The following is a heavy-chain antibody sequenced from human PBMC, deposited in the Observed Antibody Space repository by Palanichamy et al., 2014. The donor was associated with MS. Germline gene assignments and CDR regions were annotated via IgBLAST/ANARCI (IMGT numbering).Heavy chain of an antibody. Sequence: EVQLVESGGGLVKPGGSLRLSCAASGFTFSSYSMNWVRQAPGKGLEWVSSISSSSSYIYYADSVKGRFTISRDNAKNSLYLQMNSLRAEDTAVYYCAREVSTVTQDFDYWGQGTLVTVSS. J-gene: IGHJ4*02. D-gene: IGHD4-17*01. CDR2: ISSSSSYI. CDR3: AREVSTVTQDFDY. V-gene: IGHV3-21*01. CDR1: GFTFSSYS.